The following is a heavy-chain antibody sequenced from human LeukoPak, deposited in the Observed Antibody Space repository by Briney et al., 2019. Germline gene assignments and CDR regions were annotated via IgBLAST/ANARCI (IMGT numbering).Heavy chain of an antibody. CDR1: GFTFSSYA. CDR3: ARDRSGSYYWEY. Sequence: PGGSLRLSCAASGFTFSSYAMHWVRQAPGKGLEWVAVISYDGSNKYYADSVKGRFTISRDNSKNTLYLQMNSLRAEDTAVYYCARDRSGSYYWEYWGQGTLVTVSS. CDR2: ISYDGSNK. J-gene: IGHJ4*02. D-gene: IGHD1-26*01. V-gene: IGHV3-30-3*01.